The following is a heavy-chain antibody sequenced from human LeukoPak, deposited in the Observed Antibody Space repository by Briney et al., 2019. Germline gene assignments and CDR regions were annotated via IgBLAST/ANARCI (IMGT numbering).Heavy chain of an antibody. Sequence: PGGSLRLSCAASGFTFSSYAMHWVRQAPGKGLEWVAVISYDGSNKYYADSVKGRFTISRDNSKNTLYLQMNSLRAEDAAVYSCARLAVAGNFDYWGQGTLVTVSS. CDR2: ISYDGSNK. CDR1: GFTFSSYA. J-gene: IGHJ4*02. CDR3: ARLAVAGNFDY. V-gene: IGHV3-30*04. D-gene: IGHD6-19*01.